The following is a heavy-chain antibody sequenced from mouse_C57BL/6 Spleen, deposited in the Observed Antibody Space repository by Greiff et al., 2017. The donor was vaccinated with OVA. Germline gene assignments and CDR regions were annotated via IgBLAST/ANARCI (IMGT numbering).Heavy chain of an antibody. V-gene: IGHV3-6*01. J-gene: IGHJ3*01. CDR1: GYSITSGYY. Sequence: EVKLMESGPGLVKPSQSLSLTCSVTGYSITSGYYWNWIRQFPGNKLEWLASISYDGSNNYNPSLKNRITITRDTSKNQVFLKLNSVTTEDTATYYCARDGNYGAWFAYWGQGTLVTVSA. CDR2: ISYDGSN. CDR3: ARDGNYGAWFAY. D-gene: IGHD2-1*01.